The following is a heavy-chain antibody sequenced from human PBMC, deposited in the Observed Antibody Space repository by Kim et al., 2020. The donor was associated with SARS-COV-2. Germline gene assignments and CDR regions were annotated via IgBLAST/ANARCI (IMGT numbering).Heavy chain of an antibody. CDR3: ARENGYSKNWFDP. D-gene: IGHD5-18*01. J-gene: IGHJ5*02. Sequence: YAQKFQGRVTITADKSTSTAYMELSSLRSEDTAVYYCARENGYSKNWFDPWGQGTLVTVSS. V-gene: IGHV1-69*04.